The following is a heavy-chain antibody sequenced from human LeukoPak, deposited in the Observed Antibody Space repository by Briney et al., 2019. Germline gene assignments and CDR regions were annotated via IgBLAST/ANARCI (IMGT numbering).Heavy chain of an antibody. CDR2: IKQDGGDK. CDR3: ARDYVSGSFGP. D-gene: IGHD3-10*01. Sequence: PGGSLRLSCAASGFSFSSYWMSWVRQAPGKGLEWVANIKQDGGDKYYVDSVKGRFTISRDNAKNSLYLQMNSLRAEDTAVYYCARDYVSGSFGPWGQGTLVTVSS. V-gene: IGHV3-7*01. CDR1: GFSFSSYW. J-gene: IGHJ5*02.